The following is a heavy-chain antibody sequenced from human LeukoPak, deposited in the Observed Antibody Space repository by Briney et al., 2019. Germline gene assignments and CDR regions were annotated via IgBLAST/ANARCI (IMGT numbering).Heavy chain of an antibody. J-gene: IGHJ4*02. CDR1: GFTFSSYA. CDR2: ISGSGDNT. CDR3: AKSGSYYPYYFDY. Sequence: GGSLRLSCVVSGFTFSSYAMSWVRQAPGKGLEWVSGISGSGDNTYYADSVKGRFTISRDNSKNTLYVQMNSLGTEDTAAYYCAKSGSYYPYYFDYWGQGTLVTVSS. V-gene: IGHV3-23*01. D-gene: IGHD1-26*01.